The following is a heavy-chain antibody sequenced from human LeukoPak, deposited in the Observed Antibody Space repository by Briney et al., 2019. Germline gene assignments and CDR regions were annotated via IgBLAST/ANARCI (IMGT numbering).Heavy chain of an antibody. Sequence: SETLSLTCTVSGGSLSSYYWSWIRQPAGKGLEWIGRIYTSGSTNYNPSLKSRVTMSVDTSKNQFSLKLSSVTAADTAVYYCARGPRGYCSGGSCYSYYYYMDVWGKGTTVTISS. D-gene: IGHD2-15*01. CDR1: GGSLSSYY. CDR3: ARGPRGYCSGGSCYSYYYYMDV. J-gene: IGHJ6*03. CDR2: IYTSGST. V-gene: IGHV4-4*07.